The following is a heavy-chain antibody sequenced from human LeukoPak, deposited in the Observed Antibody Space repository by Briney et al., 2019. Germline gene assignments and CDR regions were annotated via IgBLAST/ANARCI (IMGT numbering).Heavy chain of an antibody. CDR1: GYTFTSYY. CDR3: ARVTHTELSTWFDP. V-gene: IGHV1-69*13. D-gene: IGHD5-18*01. Sequence: SVKVSCKASGYTFTSYYMHWVRQAPGQGLEWMGGIIPIFGSSNYAQKFQGRVTITADESTTTAYMELGSLRSEDTAVYYCARVTHTELSTWFDPWGQGTLVTVSS. CDR2: IIPIFGSS. J-gene: IGHJ5*02.